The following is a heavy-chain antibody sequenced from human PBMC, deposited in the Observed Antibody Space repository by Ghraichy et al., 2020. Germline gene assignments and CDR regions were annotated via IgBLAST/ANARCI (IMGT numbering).Heavy chain of an antibody. CDR1: GFTFSSYW. CDR3: ARRIVVVVVAATPAFDY. J-gene: IGHJ4*02. V-gene: IGHV3-7*01. D-gene: IGHD2-15*01. CDR2: IKQDGSEK. Sequence: GGSLRLSCAASGFTFSSYWMSWVRQAPGKGLEWVANIKQDGSEKYYVDSVKGRFTISRDNAKNSLYLQMNSLRAEDTAVYYCARRIVVVVVAATPAFDYWGQGTLVTVSS.